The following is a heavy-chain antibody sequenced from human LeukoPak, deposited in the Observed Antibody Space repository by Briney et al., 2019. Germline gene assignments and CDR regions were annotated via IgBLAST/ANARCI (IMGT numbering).Heavy chain of an antibody. CDR2: ISYDGSNK. CDR1: GFTFSSYA. CDR3: ARDGSYDSIDY. D-gene: IGHD3-3*01. V-gene: IGHV3-30-3*01. Sequence: PGRSLRLSCAASGFTFSSYAMHWVRQAPGKGLEWVAVISYDGSNKYYADSVKGRFTISRDNSKNTLYLQMNSLRAEDTAVYYCARDGSYDSIDYWGQGTLVTVSS. J-gene: IGHJ4*02.